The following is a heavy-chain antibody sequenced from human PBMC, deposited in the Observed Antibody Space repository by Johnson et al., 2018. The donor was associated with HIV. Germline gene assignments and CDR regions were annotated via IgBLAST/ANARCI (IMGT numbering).Heavy chain of an antibody. Sequence: VQLVESGGGVVQPGRSLRLSCAASGFTFSSYAMHWVRQDPGKGLEWVAVISYDGSNKNYADSVKGRFTISRDNSKNTLYLQMNSLRAEDTAVYYCARASSGSSYDQEPCDAFDIWGQGTMVTVSA. CDR2: ISYDGSNK. CDR1: GFTFSSYA. CDR3: ARASSGSSYDQEPCDAFDI. J-gene: IGHJ3*02. V-gene: IGHV3-30-3*01. D-gene: IGHD1-26*01.